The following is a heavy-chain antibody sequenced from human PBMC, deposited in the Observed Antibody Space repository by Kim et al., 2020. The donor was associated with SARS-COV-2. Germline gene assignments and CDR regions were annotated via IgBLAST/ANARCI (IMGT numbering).Heavy chain of an antibody. Sequence: YYVESMKGRFTISRDSAKSSVFLKMNGLTDEDTAVFYCARIGYSSSSFDYWGQGTLVTVSS. V-gene: IGHV3-7*01. D-gene: IGHD2-15*01. CDR3: ARIGYSSSSFDY. J-gene: IGHJ4*01.